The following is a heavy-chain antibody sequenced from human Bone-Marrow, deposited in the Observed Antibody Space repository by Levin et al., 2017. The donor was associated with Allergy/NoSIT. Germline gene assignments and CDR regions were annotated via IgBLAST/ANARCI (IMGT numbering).Heavy chain of an antibody. V-gene: IGHV3-33*01. CDR2: IWFDGTNE. CDR1: GFNFNNYG. J-gene: IGHJ4*02. D-gene: IGHD3-10*01. Sequence: GASVKVSCAASGFNFNNYGMHWVRQAPGKGLEWVAHIWFDGTNEHYAEPVRGRFIISRDSSRNILYLHMNSLRVEDTAVYFCARPRYHGGGSYSSDYWGKGILVTVSS. CDR3: ARPRYHGGGSYSSDY.